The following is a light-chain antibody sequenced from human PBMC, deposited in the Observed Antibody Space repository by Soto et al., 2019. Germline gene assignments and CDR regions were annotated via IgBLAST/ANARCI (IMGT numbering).Light chain of an antibody. CDR3: AAWDDSLSGVV. CDR2: RNS. Sequence: QSVLTQAPSASGTPGQRVTISCSGRSSNIGSNYVYWYQQLPGTVPQLLIYRNSERPSGVPDRFSGSKSGTSASLAISGLRSEDEADYYCAAWDDSLSGVVFGGGTKLTVL. J-gene: IGLJ2*01. V-gene: IGLV1-47*01. CDR1: SSNIGSNY.